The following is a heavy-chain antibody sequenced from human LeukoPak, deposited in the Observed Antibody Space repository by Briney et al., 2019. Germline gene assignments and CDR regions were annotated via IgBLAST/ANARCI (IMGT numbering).Heavy chain of an antibody. CDR1: GGSISSYY. Sequence: SETLSLTCTVSGGSISSYYWSWIRQPPGKGLEWIGYIYYSGSTNYNPSLKSRVTISVDTSKNQFSLKLSSVTAADTAVYYCASPQSGSLFYFDYWGQGTLVTVSS. CDR3: ASPQSGSLFYFDY. J-gene: IGHJ4*02. CDR2: IYYSGST. D-gene: IGHD6-13*01. V-gene: IGHV4-59*08.